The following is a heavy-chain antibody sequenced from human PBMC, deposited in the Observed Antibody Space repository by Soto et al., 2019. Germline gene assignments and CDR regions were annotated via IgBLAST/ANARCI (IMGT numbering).Heavy chain of an antibody. V-gene: IGHV4-30-4*01. CDR1: GGSISSGDYY. Sequence: QVQLQESGPGLVKPSQTLSLTCTVSGGSISSGDYYWSWIRQPPGKGLEWIGYIHYAGITDYNPSLKSRITMSVDTSKNQFSLTVHSVTAADTAVFYCARDVLGGDYYYGMDVWGQGTSVTVSS. CDR3: ARDVLGGDYYYGMDV. D-gene: IGHD1-26*01. CDR2: IHYAGIT. J-gene: IGHJ6*02.